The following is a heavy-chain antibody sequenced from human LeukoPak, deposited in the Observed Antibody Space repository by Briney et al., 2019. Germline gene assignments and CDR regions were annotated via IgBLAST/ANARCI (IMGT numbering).Heavy chain of an antibody. CDR3: AKAIRQNRDLYDY. V-gene: IGHV3-23*01. CDR1: GFTFSTYA. D-gene: IGHD1-14*01. CDR2: ISGSGAST. Sequence: PGGSLRLSCAASGFTFSTYAMTWVRQAPGKGLEWVSGISGSGASTYYADSVKGRFTISRDNSKNTLYLQMNSLRAEDTALYYCAKAIRQNRDLYDYWGRNPGHRLL. J-gene: IGHJ4*01.